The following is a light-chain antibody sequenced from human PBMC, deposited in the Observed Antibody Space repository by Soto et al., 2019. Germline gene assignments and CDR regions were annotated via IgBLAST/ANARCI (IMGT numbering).Light chain of an antibody. J-gene: IGKJ3*01. Sequence: EIVLTQSPDTLSLSPGERATLSCRASQSVRSSLAWYQQKPGQAPRLLIYDASNRATGIPARFSGSGSGTAFTLTISSLEPEDFAVYYGQRRSNWPPEVTFGPGTKVDIK. CDR1: QSVRSS. CDR3: QRRSNWPPEVT. CDR2: DAS. V-gene: IGKV3-11*01.